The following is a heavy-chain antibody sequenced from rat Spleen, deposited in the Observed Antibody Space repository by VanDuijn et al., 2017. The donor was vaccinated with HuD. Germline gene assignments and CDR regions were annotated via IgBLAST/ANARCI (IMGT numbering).Heavy chain of an antibody. D-gene: IGHD4-3*01. CDR2: ITNSGAGT. CDR1: GFTFNSFW. Sequence: EVKLVESGGGLVQPGRSLKLSCVASGFTFNSFWMSWIRQAPGKGLEWVASITNSGAGTYYPDSLKGRFTISRDFANSTLYLQMNSLRSEDTATYYCTREIIRGTRDWFADWGQGTLVTVSS. V-gene: IGHV5-31*01. CDR3: TREIIRGTRDWFAD. J-gene: IGHJ3*01.